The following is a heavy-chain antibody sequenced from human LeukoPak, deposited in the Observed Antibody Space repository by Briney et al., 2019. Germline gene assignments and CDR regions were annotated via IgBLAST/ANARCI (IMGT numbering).Heavy chain of an antibody. D-gene: IGHD6-19*01. Sequence: GGSLRLSCAASGFTFGSYWLSWVRQAPGKGLEWVGNIKQDGSEKYCVDSVKGRFTISRDNAKNSLYLQMSNLRAEDTAVYYCARGHTSAWDHTFDYWGQGTLVTVSS. J-gene: IGHJ4*02. V-gene: IGHV3-7*04. CDR3: ARGHTSAWDHTFDY. CDR2: IKQDGSEK. CDR1: GFTFGSYW.